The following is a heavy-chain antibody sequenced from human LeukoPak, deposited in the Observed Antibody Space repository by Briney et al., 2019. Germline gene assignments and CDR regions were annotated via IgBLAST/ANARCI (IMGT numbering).Heavy chain of an antibody. D-gene: IGHD6-13*01. J-gene: IGHJ4*02. Sequence: QPGGSLRLSCAASGFTVSSNYMSWVRQAPGKGLEWVSVIYSGGSTYYADSVKGRFTISRDNSKNTLYLQMNSLRAEDTAVYYCAKNGPAAAGTTWDYWGQGTLVTVSS. CDR2: IYSGGST. V-gene: IGHV3-53*01. CDR3: AKNGPAAAGTTWDY. CDR1: GFTVSSNY.